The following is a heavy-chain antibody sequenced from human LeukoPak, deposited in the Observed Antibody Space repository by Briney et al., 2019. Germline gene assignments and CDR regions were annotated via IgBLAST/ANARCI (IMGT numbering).Heavy chain of an antibody. D-gene: IGHD3-16*01. Sequence: SETLSLTCTVSGGSISSDYWSWIRQPPGKGLEWIGYIYTSGSTNYNPSLKSRVTMSVDTSKNQFSLKLSSVTAADTAVYYCARDRRWGYDYWGQGTLVTVSS. CDR3: ARDRRWGYDY. V-gene: IGHV4-4*08. CDR1: GGSISSDY. J-gene: IGHJ4*02. CDR2: IYTSGST.